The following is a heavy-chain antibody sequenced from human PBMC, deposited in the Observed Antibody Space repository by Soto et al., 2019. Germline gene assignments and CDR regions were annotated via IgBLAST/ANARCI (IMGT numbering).Heavy chain of an antibody. CDR3: ARNGDCTRPGCIVGWFDP. CDR2: IYHSGST. CDR1: VGSMSSGGDA. V-gene: IGHV4-30-2*01. J-gene: IGHJ5*02. D-gene: IGHD2-8*01. Sequence: SGTLSLTCAVSVGSMSSGGDAGSWIRKPPGKGLEWIGYIYHSGSTYYNPSLKSRVTISVDRSKNQFSLMLSSVTAADTAMYYCARNGDCTRPGCIVGWFDPWGPGTLVTVSS.